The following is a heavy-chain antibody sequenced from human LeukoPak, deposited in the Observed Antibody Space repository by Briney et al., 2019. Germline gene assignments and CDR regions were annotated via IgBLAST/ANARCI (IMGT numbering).Heavy chain of an antibody. J-gene: IGHJ6*03. CDR2: IYYSGST. V-gene: IGHV4-59*01. CDR1: GGSISSYY. CDR3: ARVEEGYGSGRRENYYYYYMDV. Sequence: SETLSLTCTVSGGSISSYYWNWIRQPAGKGLEWIGYIYYSGSTNYNPSLKSRVTISVDTSKNQFSLKLSSVTAADSAVYYCARVEEGYGSGRRENYYYYYMDVWGKGTTVTISS. D-gene: IGHD3-10*01.